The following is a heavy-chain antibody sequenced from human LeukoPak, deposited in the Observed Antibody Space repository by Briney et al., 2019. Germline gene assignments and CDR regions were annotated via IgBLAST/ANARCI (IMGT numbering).Heavy chain of an antibody. J-gene: IGHJ5*02. V-gene: IGHV1-69*04. Sequence: SVKVSCKASGGTFSSYTISWVRQAPGQGLEWMGRIIPILGIANYAQKFQGRVTITADKSTSTAYMELSSLRSEDTAVYYCARDIDIVVVPAAMGSWFDPWGQGTLVTISS. CDR3: ARDIDIVVVPAAMGSWFDP. D-gene: IGHD2-2*01. CDR1: GGTFSSYT. CDR2: IIPILGIA.